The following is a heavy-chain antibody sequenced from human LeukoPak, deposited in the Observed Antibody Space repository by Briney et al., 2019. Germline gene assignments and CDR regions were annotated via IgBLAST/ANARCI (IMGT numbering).Heavy chain of an antibody. V-gene: IGHV1-18*01. D-gene: IGHD2-15*01. J-gene: IGHJ5*02. CDR1: GYTFTSYG. CDR2: ISAYNGNT. CDR3: ARTVVAATHNPYNWFDP. Sequence: GASVKVSCKASGYTFTSYGISWVRQAPGQGLEWMGWISAYNGNTNYAQKLQGRVTMTTDTSMSTAYMELSSLRSEDTAVYYCARTVVAATHNPYNWFDPWGQGTLVTVSS.